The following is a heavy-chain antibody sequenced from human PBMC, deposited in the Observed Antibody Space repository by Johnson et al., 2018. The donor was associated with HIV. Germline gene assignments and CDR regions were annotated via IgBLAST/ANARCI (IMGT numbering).Heavy chain of an antibody. J-gene: IGHJ3*02. CDR2: ISGSGGTT. D-gene: IGHD3-16*01. V-gene: IGHV3-23*04. CDR3: ARDGGVKGKGAFDI. CDR1: GFTFSSYA. Sequence: VQLVESGGGLVQPGGSLRLSCAASGFTFSSYAMSWVRQAPGKGLEWVSPISGSGGTTYYADSVKGRSTISRDNAKNSLYLQMNSLPAEDTALYYGARDGGVKGKGAFDIWGQGTMVTVSS.